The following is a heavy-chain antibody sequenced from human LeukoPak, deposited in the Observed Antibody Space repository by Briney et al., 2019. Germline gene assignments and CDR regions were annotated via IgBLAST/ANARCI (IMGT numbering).Heavy chain of an antibody. J-gene: IGHJ4*02. CDR3: ARDRRWSGYYIFDY. V-gene: IGHV3-48*01. D-gene: IGHD3-3*01. Sequence: GGSLRLSCAASGFTFSSYSMNWVRQAPGKGLEWVSYISSSSSTIYYADSVKGRFTISRDNAKNSLYPQMNSLRAEDTAVYYCARDRRWSGYYIFDYWGQGTLVTVSS. CDR2: ISSSSSTI. CDR1: GFTFSSYS.